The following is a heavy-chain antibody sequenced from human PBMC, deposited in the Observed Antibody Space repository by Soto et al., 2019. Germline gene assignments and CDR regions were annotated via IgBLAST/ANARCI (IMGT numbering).Heavy chain of an antibody. CDR1: GFTFNNYG. Sequence: QVQLVESGGGVVQPGTSLRLSCAASGFTFNNYGIHWVRQAPGTGLEWVAAISSDGSDKYYADSVKGRLTISRDNSKNTVYLQMHSLRAEDTAVYYCAKDPGIAASHGIDWGQGTMVTVSS. CDR2: ISSDGSDK. J-gene: IGHJ3*01. CDR3: AKDPGIAASHGID. D-gene: IGHD6-13*01. V-gene: IGHV3-30*18.